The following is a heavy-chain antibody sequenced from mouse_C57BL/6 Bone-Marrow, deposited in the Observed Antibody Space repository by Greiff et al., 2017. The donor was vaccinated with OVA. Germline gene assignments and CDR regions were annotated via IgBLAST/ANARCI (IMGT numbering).Heavy chain of an antibody. CDR3: ARGGDGYFPWFAY. CDR2: IHPNSGST. V-gene: IGHV1-64*01. D-gene: IGHD2-3*01. Sequence: QVQLQQPGAELVKPGASVKLSCKASGYTFTSYWMHWVKQRPGQGLEWIGMIHPNSGSTNYNEKFKSKATLTVDKSSSTAYMQLSSLTSEDSAVYYGARGGDGYFPWFAYWGQGTLVTVSA. CDR1: GYTFTSYW. J-gene: IGHJ3*01.